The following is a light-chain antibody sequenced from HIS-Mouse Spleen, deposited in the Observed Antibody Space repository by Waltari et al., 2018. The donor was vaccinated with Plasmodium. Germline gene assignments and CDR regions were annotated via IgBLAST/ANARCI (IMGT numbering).Light chain of an antibody. CDR1: QSVSSY. CDR2: DAS. J-gene: IGKJ4*01. Sequence: EIVLTKSPATLSLSPGARATLSCRASQSVSSYLAWYQQKPDQAPRLLIYDASNRATGIPARFSGSGSGTDFTLTISSLEPEDFAVYYCQQRSNWPRVLTFGGGTKVEIK. V-gene: IGKV3-11*01. CDR3: QQRSNWPRVLT.